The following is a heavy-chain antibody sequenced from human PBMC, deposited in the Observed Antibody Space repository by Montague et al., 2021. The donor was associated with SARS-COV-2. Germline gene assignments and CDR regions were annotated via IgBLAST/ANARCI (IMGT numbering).Heavy chain of an antibody. CDR2: IYYSGST. V-gene: IGHV4-31*03. D-gene: IGHD2-2*02. CDR3: ARVGIVVVPAAIVTLSYYYYMDV. CDR1: GGSISSGGYY. Sequence: TLSLTCTVSGGSISSGGYYWSWIRQHPGKGLEWIGYIYYSGSTYYNPSLKSRVTISVDMSKNQFSLKLSSVTAADAAVYYCARVGIVVVPAAIVTLSYYYYMDVWGKGTTVTVSS. J-gene: IGHJ6*03.